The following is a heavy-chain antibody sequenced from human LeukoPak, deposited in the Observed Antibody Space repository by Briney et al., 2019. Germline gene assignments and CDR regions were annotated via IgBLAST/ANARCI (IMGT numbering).Heavy chain of an antibody. CDR3: ARDSSYGPYYFDY. CDR2: IYYSGST. J-gene: IGHJ4*02. Sequence: SETLSLTCTVSGGSISSSSYYWGWIRQPPGKGLEWIGSIYYSGSTYYNPSLKSRVTISVDTSKNQFSLKLSSVTAADTAVYYCARDSSYGPYYFDYWGQGTLVTVSS. CDR1: GGSISSSSYY. V-gene: IGHV4-39*07. D-gene: IGHD5-18*01.